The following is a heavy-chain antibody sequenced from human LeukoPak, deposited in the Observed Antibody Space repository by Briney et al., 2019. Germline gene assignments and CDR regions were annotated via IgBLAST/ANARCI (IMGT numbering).Heavy chain of an antibody. Sequence: GGSLRLSCAASGFTFSSYSMNWVRQAPGKGLEWVAFIRYDGSNKYYADSVKGRFTISRDNSKNTLYLQMNSLRAEDTAVYYCAKDLFYDSSGYYSPFDYWGQGTLVTVSS. CDR2: IRYDGSNK. J-gene: IGHJ4*02. D-gene: IGHD3-22*01. CDR3: AKDLFYDSSGYYSPFDY. CDR1: GFTFSSYS. V-gene: IGHV3-30*02.